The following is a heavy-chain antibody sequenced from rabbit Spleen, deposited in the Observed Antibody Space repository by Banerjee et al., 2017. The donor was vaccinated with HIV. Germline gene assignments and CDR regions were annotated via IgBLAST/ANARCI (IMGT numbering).Heavy chain of an antibody. D-gene: IGHD1-1*01. CDR2: IYAGSSGST. J-gene: IGHJ4*01. CDR1: GFSLDNSHW. Sequence: QSLEESGGDLVKPGASLTLTCTASGFSLDNSHWICWVRQAPGKGLQWIACIYAGSSGSTHYASWAKGRFTISKTSSSTVTLQMTSLTAADSATYFCARFQSGLISSFNLWGPGTLVTVS. V-gene: IGHV1S40*01. CDR3: ARFQSGLISSFNL.